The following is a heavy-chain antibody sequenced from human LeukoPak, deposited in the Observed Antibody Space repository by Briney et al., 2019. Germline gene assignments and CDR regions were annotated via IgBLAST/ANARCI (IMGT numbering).Heavy chain of an antibody. Sequence: PGESLKISCKGSGYSFTSYWIGWVRQMPGKGLEWMGIIYPGDSDTRYSPSFQGQGTISADKSISTAYLQWSSLKASDTAMYYCARSGPNSSSWYHYYFDYWGQGTLVTVSS. J-gene: IGHJ4*02. CDR3: ARSGPNSSSWYHYYFDY. D-gene: IGHD6-13*01. V-gene: IGHV5-51*01. CDR1: GYSFTSYW. CDR2: IYPGDSDT.